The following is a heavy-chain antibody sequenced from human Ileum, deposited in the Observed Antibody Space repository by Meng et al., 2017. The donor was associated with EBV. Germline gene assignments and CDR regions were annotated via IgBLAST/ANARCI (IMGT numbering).Heavy chain of an antibody. D-gene: IGHD7-27*01. CDR1: GFTFSSYW. V-gene: IGHV3-74*03. J-gene: IGHJ4*02. CDR3: VKSNWGSEDS. Sequence: EGQVVGAGGGLVQSGGSLRLSCAASGFTFSSYWMHWVRQAPGKGLVWVSNIKTDGSTSAYADSVKGRFTISRDNAKNTLYLQMNSLRVEDTAIYYCVKSNWGSEDSWGQGTLVTVSS. CDR2: IKTDGSTS.